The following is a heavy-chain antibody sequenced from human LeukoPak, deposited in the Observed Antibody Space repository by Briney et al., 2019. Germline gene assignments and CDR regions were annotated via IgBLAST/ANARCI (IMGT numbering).Heavy chain of an antibody. CDR2: IYSGGST. J-gene: IGHJ4*02. D-gene: IGHD4-17*01. Sequence: GGSLRLSCAASKFTVSSKYMSWVRQAPGKGLEWVSVIYSGGSTHYADSVKGRSTISRDNSKNTLYLQMNSLRAEDTAVYYCAKEIWPTVTTPGWTYFDYWGQGTLVTVSS. V-gene: IGHV3-66*02. CDR1: KFTVSSKY. CDR3: AKEIWPTVTTPGWTYFDY.